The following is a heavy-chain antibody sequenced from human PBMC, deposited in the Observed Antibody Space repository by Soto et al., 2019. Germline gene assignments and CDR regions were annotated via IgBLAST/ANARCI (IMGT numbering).Heavy chain of an antibody. CDR3: ARDLAVTTIWFDP. J-gene: IGHJ5*02. D-gene: IGHD4-17*01. Sequence: NPSETLSLTCTVSGGSISGYYWTWIRQPAGKGLEWIGRIYTSGSTNYNPSLKSRVTMLVDTSKNQFSLKLSSVTAADTAVYYCARDLAVTTIWFDPWGQGTLVTVSS. V-gene: IGHV4-4*07. CDR1: GGSISGYY. CDR2: IYTSGST.